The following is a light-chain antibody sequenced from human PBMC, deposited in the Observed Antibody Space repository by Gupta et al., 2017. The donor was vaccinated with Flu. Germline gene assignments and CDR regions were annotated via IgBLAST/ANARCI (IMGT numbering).Light chain of an antibody. V-gene: IGLV1-44*01. CDR3: AAWDDSLTGPV. J-gene: IGLJ3*02. Sequence: QAVLTQPPPVSGTPGQRVTIPCSGSNSNVGRNTVNWYQQLPGTAPRLLIYANDQRPSGVPDRFSGSKSGTSASLAISGLQSEDEADYYCAAWDDSLTGPVIGGGTKLTVL. CDR1: NSNVGRNT. CDR2: AND.